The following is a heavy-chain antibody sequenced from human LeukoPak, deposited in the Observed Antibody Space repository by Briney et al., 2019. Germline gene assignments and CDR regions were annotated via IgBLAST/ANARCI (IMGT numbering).Heavy chain of an antibody. J-gene: IGHJ6*02. CDR2: IKQDGDEK. Sequence: GGSLRLSCAASGFTFSQYWMSWVRQAPGRGLEWVANIKQDGDEKYYVDSVKGRFTISRDDSKNSLYLQMNSLKTEDTAVYYCARWAVDYYYGMDVWGQGTTVTVSS. CDR1: GFTFSQYW. CDR3: ARWAVDYYYGMDV. V-gene: IGHV3-7*03. D-gene: IGHD4-23*01.